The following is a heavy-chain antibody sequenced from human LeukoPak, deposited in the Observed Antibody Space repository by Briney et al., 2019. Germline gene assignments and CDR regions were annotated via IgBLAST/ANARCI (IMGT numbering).Heavy chain of an antibody. J-gene: IGHJ4*02. CDR2: IYSGGST. D-gene: IGHD5-12*01. CDR3: ARGGGYSGYDNFDY. CDR1: GFTVSSNY. V-gene: IGHV3-53*01. Sequence: GGSPRLSCAASGFTVSSNYMSWVRQAPGKGLEWVSVIYSGGSTYYADSVKGRFTISRDNSKNTLYLQMNSLRAEDTAVYYCARGGGYSGYDNFDYWGQGTLVTVSS.